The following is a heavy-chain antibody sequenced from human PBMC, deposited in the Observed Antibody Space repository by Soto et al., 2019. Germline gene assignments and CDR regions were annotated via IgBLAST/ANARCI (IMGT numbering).Heavy chain of an antibody. J-gene: IGHJ6*02. CDR1: GFTFSTYS. CDR3: AREDTPAFYYGMDV. V-gene: IGHV3-48*02. Sequence: EVQLVESGGGLVQPGGSLRLSCADSGFTFSTYSMNWVRQAPGKGLEWVSYISSSSSTIYYADSVKGRFTISRDNAKNALSLEVNTLGDEATVVYYGAREDTPAFYYGMDVWGPGTAVTVSS. CDR2: ISSSSSTI. D-gene: IGHD5-18*01.